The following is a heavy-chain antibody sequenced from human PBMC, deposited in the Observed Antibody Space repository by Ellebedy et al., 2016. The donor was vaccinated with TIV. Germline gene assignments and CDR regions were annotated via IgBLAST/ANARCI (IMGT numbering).Heavy chain of an antibody. Sequence: SETLSLTCAVSGYSVSSGSYWGWIRQPPGKGLEWIGSIYHSGSTYYNPSLKRRVTISMDTSRNQFALRLTSVTAADTAVYYCATFRNLDGFDIWGQGKMVTVSS. V-gene: IGHV4-38-2*01. D-gene: IGHD2/OR15-2a*01. CDR1: GYSVSSGSY. CDR3: ATFRNLDGFDI. CDR2: IYHSGST. J-gene: IGHJ3*02.